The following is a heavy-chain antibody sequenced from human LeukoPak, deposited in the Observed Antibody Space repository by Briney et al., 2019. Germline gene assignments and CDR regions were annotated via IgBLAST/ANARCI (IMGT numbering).Heavy chain of an antibody. Sequence: GGSLRLSCAVSGFTFSSSWMHWVRQAPGKGLVWVSHIKTDGSTTAYADSVKGRFTISRDIAKNTLYLQMNSLRAEDTGVYYCAKDHYWSIDYWGRGTLVTVSS. CDR1: GFTFSSSW. V-gene: IGHV3-74*01. CDR2: IKTDGSTT. CDR3: AKDHYWSIDY. J-gene: IGHJ4*02. D-gene: IGHD3-3*01.